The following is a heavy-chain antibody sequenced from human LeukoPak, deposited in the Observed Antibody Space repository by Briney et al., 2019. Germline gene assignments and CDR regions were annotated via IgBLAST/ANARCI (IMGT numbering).Heavy chain of an antibody. Sequence: KPSETLSLTCAVYGGSFSGYYWSWIRQPPGKGLEWIGEINHSGSTNYNPSLKSRVTISVDTSKNQFSLKLSSVTAADTAVYYCARSSTSPGAYYYYYMDVWGKGTTVTVSS. CDR2: INHSGST. J-gene: IGHJ6*03. D-gene: IGHD2-2*01. CDR1: GGSFSGYY. V-gene: IGHV4-34*01. CDR3: ARSSTSPGAYYYYYMDV.